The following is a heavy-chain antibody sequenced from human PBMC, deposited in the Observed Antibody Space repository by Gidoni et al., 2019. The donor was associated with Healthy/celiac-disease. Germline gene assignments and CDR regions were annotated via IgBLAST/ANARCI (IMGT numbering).Heavy chain of an antibody. Sequence: QVQLVQSGAEVKKPGSSVKVSCKASGGTFSSYAISWVRQAPGQGLEWMGGIIPIFGTANYAQKFQGRVTITADESTSTAYMELSSLRSEDTAVYYCARDPYCSSTSCYEPSYYYYGMDVWGQGTTVTVSS. V-gene: IGHV1-69*01. D-gene: IGHD2-2*01. CDR1: GGTFSSYA. J-gene: IGHJ6*02. CDR2: IIPIFGTA. CDR3: ARDPYCSSTSCYEPSYYYYGMDV.